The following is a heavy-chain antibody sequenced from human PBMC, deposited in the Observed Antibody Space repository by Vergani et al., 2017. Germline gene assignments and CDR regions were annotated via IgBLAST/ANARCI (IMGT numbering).Heavy chain of an antibody. D-gene: IGHD6-19*01. CDR2: IYYSGSN. V-gene: IGHV4-39*01. CDR1: GASIRSSNYY. CDR3: ARHSTVEWLVKLGWIDP. J-gene: IGHJ5*02. Sequence: QLQLQESGPGLVKPSATLSLTCSVSGASIRSSNYYWGWIRQPPGKGLEWIASIYYSGSNYYNPSLKSRVTISVDPSKNQFSLKLSSVTAEDTAVYFCARHSTVEWLVKLGWIDPWGQGILVTVSS.